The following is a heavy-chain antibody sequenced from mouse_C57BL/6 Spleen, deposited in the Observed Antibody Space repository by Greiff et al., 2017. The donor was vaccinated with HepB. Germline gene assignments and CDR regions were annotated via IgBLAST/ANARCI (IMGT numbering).Heavy chain of an antibody. J-gene: IGHJ2*01. CDR3: ARRYDYEYFDY. V-gene: IGHV1-52*01. CDR2: IDPSDSET. CDR1: GYTFTSYW. Sequence: QVQLQQSGAELVRPGSSVKLSCKASGYTFTSYWMHWVKQRPIQGLEWIGNIDPSDSETHYNQKFKDKATLTVDKSSSTAYMQLSSLTSEDSAVYYCARRYDYEYFDYWGQGTTLTVSS. D-gene: IGHD2-4*01.